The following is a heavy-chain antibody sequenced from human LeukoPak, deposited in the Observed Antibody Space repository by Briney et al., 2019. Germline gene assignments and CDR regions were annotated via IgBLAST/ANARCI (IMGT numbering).Heavy chain of an antibody. J-gene: IGHJ4*02. CDR1: GGSISSYY. Sequence: SETLSLTCTVSGGSISSYYWSWLRQPPGKGPEWIGYIYYSGSTNYNPSLKSRVTISVDTSKNQFSLKLSSVTAADTAVYYCARDTSLAGIAAESVVWGQGTLVTVSS. D-gene: IGHD6-13*01. V-gene: IGHV4-59*01. CDR2: IYYSGST. CDR3: ARDTSLAGIAAESVV.